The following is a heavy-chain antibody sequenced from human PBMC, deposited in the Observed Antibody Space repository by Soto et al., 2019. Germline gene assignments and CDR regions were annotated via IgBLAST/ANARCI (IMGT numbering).Heavy chain of an antibody. D-gene: IGHD3-22*01. Sequence: SQTLSLTCAISGDSVSSNSAAWNWTRQSPSRGLEWLGRTYYRSKWYNDYAVSVKSRITINPDTSKNQFSLQLNSVTPEDTAVYYCAREGYYYDSSGSPNYYYYYYGMDVWGQGTTVTVSS. V-gene: IGHV6-1*01. J-gene: IGHJ6*02. CDR2: TYYRSKWYN. CDR3: AREGYYYDSSGSPNYYYYYYGMDV. CDR1: GDSVSSNSAA.